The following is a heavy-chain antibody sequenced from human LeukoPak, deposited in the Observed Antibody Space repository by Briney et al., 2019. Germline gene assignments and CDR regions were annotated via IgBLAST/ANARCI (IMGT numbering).Heavy chain of an antibody. J-gene: IGHJ4*02. CDR2: IYTSGST. CDR1: GGSFSSGSYY. CDR3: ARDLEASFDY. V-gene: IGHV4-61*02. Sequence: PSETLSLTCTVSGGSFSSGSYYWSWIRQPAGKGLECIGRIYTSGSTNYNPSLKSPVTISLATSKNQFSLKLSSVTAADTAVYYRARDLEASFDYWGQGTLVTVSS.